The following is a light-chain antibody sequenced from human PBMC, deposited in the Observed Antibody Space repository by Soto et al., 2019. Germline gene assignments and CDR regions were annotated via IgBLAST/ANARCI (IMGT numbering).Light chain of an antibody. CDR1: QSIGNH. J-gene: IGKJ2*01. V-gene: IGKV1-39*01. CDR2: GAS. CDR3: QQSYNTPPYT. Sequence: DIQMTQSPSSLSASVGDRVTITCRATQSIGNHLNWYQQKPGNAPKLLIFGASNLQSGVPSRFSGSVSGTDFTLTINSLQLEDFATYYCQQSYNTPPYTFGPGTKLEIK.